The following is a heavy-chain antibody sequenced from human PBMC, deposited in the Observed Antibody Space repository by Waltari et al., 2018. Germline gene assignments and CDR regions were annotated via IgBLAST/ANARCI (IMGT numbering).Heavy chain of an antibody. CDR3: ARGERAIVVVHWYFDL. D-gene: IGHD3-22*01. Sequence: QLQLQESGPGLVKPSETLSLTCTVSGGSISSSSYYWGWIRQPPGKGLEWIGSIYYSGSTYYNPSLKSRVTISVDTSKNQFSRKLSSVTAADTAVYYCARGERAIVVVHWYFDLWGRGTLVTVSS. V-gene: IGHV4-39*07. CDR2: IYYSGST. J-gene: IGHJ2*01. CDR1: GGSISSSSYY.